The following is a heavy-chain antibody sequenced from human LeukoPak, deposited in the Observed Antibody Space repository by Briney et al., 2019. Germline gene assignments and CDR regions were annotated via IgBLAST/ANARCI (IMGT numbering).Heavy chain of an antibody. CDR3: ARTYSSSWYKGDRNLNWFDP. V-gene: IGHV5-51*01. Sequence: LVAALKISWRGSGCLFTSYWIGWVRELPGKGLEWMGIIYPGDSDTRYSPSFQGQVTISADKSISTAYLQWSSLKASDTAMYYCARTYSSSWYKGDRNLNWFDPWGQGTLVTVSS. J-gene: IGHJ5*02. CDR1: GCLFTSYW. D-gene: IGHD6-13*01. CDR2: IYPGDSDT.